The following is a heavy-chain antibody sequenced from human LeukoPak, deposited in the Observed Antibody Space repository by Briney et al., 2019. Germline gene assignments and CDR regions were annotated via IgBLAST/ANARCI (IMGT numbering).Heavy chain of an antibody. CDR1: GFNLASYM. CDR2: ISSTGSYI. CDR3: AKVRYYYDSSGYLAVDY. V-gene: IGHV3-21*01. D-gene: IGHD3-22*01. Sequence: GGSLRLSCAASGFNLASYMLNWVRQAPGKGLEWVSSISSTGSYIYYADSVKGRFTISRDNSKNTLYLQMNSLRAEDTAVYYCAKVRYYYDSSGYLAVDYWGQGTLVTVSS. J-gene: IGHJ4*02.